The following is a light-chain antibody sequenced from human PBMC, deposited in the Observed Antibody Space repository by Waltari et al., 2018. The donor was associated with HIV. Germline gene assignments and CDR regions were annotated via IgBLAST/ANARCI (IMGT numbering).Light chain of an antibody. J-gene: IGLJ3*02. CDR2: DVS. CDR3: SSYTSSSTLEV. V-gene: IGLV2-14*01. CDR1: SSDVGGYNY. Sequence: QSALTQPASVSGSPGQSITISCTGTSSDVGGYNYVSWYQQHPAKAPKLMIYDVSNRPSGVSNRFSGSKSGHTASLTISGLQAEDEADYYCSSYTSSSTLEVFGGGTKLTVL.